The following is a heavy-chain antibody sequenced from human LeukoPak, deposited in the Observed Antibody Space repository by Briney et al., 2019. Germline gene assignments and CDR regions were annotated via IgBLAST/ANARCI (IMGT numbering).Heavy chain of an antibody. V-gene: IGHV4-34*01. CDR3: ARHYVWGSYFDY. Sequence: SETLSLTCAVYGGSFSGYYWSWIRQPPGKGLEWIGGINHSGSTNYNPSLKSRVTISVDTSKNQFSLKLSSVTAADTAVYYCARHYVWGSYFDYWGQGTLVTVSS. D-gene: IGHD3-16*01. CDR1: GGSFSGYY. J-gene: IGHJ4*02. CDR2: INHSGST.